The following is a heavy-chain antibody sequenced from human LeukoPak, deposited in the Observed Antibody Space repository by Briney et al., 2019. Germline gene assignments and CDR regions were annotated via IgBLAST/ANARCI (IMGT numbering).Heavy chain of an antibody. CDR1: GYTFTSYY. CDR3: ARDRGGYCSSTSCSNWDY. CDR2: INPSGGST. J-gene: IGHJ4*02. Sequence: ASVKVSCKASGYTFTSYYMHWVRQAPGQGLEWMGIINPSGGSTSYAQKFQGRVTMTRDTSTSTVYVELSSLRSEDTAVYYCARDRGGYCSSTSCSNWDYWGQGTLVTVSS. V-gene: IGHV1-46*01. D-gene: IGHD2-2*01.